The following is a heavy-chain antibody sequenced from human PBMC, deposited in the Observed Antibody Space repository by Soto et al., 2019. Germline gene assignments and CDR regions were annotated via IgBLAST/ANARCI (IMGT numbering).Heavy chain of an antibody. D-gene: IGHD2-15*01. CDR1: GYTFTSYS. Sequence: ASVKVSCKTSGYTFTSYSISWVRQAPGQGLEWMGWINVYNGNTKYAQNLQGRVTMTTDTSTSTAYMELRSLRSDDTAVYYCARDLAVAGFDPWGQGPLVTFSS. CDR3: ARDLAVAGFDP. CDR2: INVYNGNT. J-gene: IGHJ5*02. V-gene: IGHV1-18*01.